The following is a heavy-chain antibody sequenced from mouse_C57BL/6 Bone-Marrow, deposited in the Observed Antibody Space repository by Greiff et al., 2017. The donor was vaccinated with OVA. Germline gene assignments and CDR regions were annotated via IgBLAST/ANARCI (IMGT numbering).Heavy chain of an antibody. J-gene: IGHJ1*03. CDR2: ISYDGSN. V-gene: IGHV3-6*01. D-gene: IGHD1-1*02. CDR1: GYSITSGYY. CDR3: AILWPRDFDV. Sequence: VQLKESGPGLVKPSQSLSLTCSVTGYSITSGYYWNWIRQFPGNKLEWMGYISYDGSNNYNPSLKNRISITRDTSKNQFFLKLNSVTTEDTDTYDGAILWPRDFDVWGTGTTVTVAS.